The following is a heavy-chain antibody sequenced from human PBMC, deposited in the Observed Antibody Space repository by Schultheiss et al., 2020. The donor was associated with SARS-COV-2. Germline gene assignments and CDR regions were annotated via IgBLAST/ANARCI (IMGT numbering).Heavy chain of an antibody. J-gene: IGHJ5*02. V-gene: IGHV3-23*01. D-gene: IGHD5-12*01. CDR2: ISGSGGST. CDR1: GFTFSSYA. Sequence: GESLKISCAASGFTFSSYAMHWVRQAPGKGLEWVSAISGSGGSTYYADSVKGRFTISRDNSKNTLYLQMNSLRAEDTAVYYCARNLRGYSGYNWFDPWGQGTLVTVSS. CDR3: ARNLRGYSGYNWFDP.